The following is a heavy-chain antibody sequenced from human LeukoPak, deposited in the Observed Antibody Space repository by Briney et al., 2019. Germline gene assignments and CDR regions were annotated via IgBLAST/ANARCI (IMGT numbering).Heavy chain of an antibody. CDR3: ARGRGVVVPAVRKPYWYFDL. D-gene: IGHD2-2*01. Sequence: PSETLSLTCAVYGGSFSGYYWSWIRQPPGKGLEWIGEINHSGSTNYNPSLKSRVTISVDTSKNQFSLKLSSVTAADTAVYYCARGRGVVVPAVRKPYWYFDLWGRGTLVTVSS. CDR1: GGSFSGYY. V-gene: IGHV4-34*01. J-gene: IGHJ2*01. CDR2: INHSGST.